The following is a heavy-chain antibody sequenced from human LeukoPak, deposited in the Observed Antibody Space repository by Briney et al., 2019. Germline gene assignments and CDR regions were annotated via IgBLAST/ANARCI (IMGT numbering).Heavy chain of an antibody. CDR3: ARAGSGRLYNWFDP. D-gene: IGHD6-19*01. J-gene: IGHJ5*02. CDR2: IYSGGST. V-gene: IGHV3-66*02. Sequence: SGGSLRLSCAASGFTVSSNYMSWVRQAPGKGLEWVSVIYSGGSTYYADSVEGRFTISRDNSKNTLYLQMNSLRAEDTAVYYCARAGSGRLYNWFDPWGQGTLVTVSS. CDR1: GFTVSSNY.